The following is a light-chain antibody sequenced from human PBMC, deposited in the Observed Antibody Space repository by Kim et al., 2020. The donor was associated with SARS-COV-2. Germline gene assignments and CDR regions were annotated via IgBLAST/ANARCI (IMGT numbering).Light chain of an antibody. V-gene: IGKV3-15*01. CDR1: QSVNNN. CDR2: GAS. Sequence: IVMTQSPATLSVSPGDRATLSCRASQSVNNNLAWYQQKPGQAPRLLIYGASTRVAGIPARFSGSGHGTDFTLTISSLQSEDFAVYYWQQYNSWWTFGLGTKVDIK. J-gene: IGKJ1*01. CDR3: QQYNSWWT.